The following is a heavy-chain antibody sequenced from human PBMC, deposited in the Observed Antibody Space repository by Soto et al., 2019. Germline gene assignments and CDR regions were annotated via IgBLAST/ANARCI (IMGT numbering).Heavy chain of an antibody. V-gene: IGHV4-30-4*01. CDR1: GGSLNSEYYH. CDR2: IHYTGSV. Sequence: QIQLQESGPGLVRPSQTLSLTCTVSGGSLNSEYYHWTWIRQAPGTGLEWIGYIHYTGSVRYNPSLQSRITMSVDTSKTLFSLNLSSVTAADTAVYFCVREDYGGDRDYYGLDVWGHVTMGTDSS. CDR3: VREDYGGDRDYYGLDV. J-gene: IGHJ6*02. D-gene: IGHD4-17*01.